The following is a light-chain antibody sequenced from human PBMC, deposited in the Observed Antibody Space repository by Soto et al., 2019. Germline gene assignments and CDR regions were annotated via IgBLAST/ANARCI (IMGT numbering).Light chain of an antibody. Sequence: DIVLTPSPDSLAVSLGESATISCKSSQSVLDRSNNKNYLAWYQQQPGQHPKLLIYWASTRDSGVPDRFSGSGSWTDFTLSISGLQSEYVAVSLCHQYNTSHQTFGQGTTVDIK. CDR1: QSVLDRSNNKNY. CDR2: WAS. V-gene: IGKV4-1*01. CDR3: HQYNTSHQT. J-gene: IGKJ1*01.